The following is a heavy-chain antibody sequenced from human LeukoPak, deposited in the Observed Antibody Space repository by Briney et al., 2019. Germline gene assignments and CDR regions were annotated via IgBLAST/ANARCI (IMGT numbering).Heavy chain of an antibody. V-gene: IGHV4-34*01. D-gene: IGHD2-21*01. CDR3: ARVIYGYNWFDP. CDR1: GGSFSGYY. J-gene: IGHJ5*02. Sequence: PSETLSLTCAVYGGSFSGYYWSWIRQPPGKGLEWIGEINHSGSTNYNPSLKSRVTISVDTSKNQFSLKLSSVTAADTAVYYCARVIYGYNWFDPWGQGTLVTVSS. CDR2: INHSGST.